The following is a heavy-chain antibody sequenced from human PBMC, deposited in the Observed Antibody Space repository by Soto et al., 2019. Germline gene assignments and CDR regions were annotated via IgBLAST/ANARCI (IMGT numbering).Heavy chain of an antibody. CDR3: ARDAAGYYYYGMEV. J-gene: IGHJ6*02. Sequence: SETLSLTCTVSGGSISSGGYYWSWIRQHPGKGLEWIGYIYYSGSTYYNQSLKSRVTISVDTSKNQFSLKLSSVTAADTAVYYCARDAAGYYYYGMEVWGQGTTVTVSS. CDR2: IYYSGST. CDR1: GGSISSGGYY. D-gene: IGHD6-13*01. V-gene: IGHV4-31*03.